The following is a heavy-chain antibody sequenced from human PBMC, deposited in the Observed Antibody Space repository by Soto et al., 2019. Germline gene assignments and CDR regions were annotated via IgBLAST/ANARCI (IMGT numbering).Heavy chain of an antibody. CDR3: AREHERYYDSSGYYFFDY. CDR1: GYTFTSYY. Sequence: ASVKVSCKASGYTFTSYYMHCVRQAPGQGLEWMGIINPSGGSTSYAQKFQGRVTMTRDTSTSTVYMELSSLRSEDTAVYYCAREHERYYDSSGYYFFDYWGQGTLVTVSS. V-gene: IGHV1-46*01. D-gene: IGHD3-22*01. CDR2: INPSGGST. J-gene: IGHJ4*02.